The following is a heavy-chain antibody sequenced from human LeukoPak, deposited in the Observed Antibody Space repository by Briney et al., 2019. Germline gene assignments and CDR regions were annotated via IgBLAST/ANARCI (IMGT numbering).Heavy chain of an antibody. CDR2: IFPGDSET. V-gene: IGHV5-51*01. J-gene: IGHJ4*02. CDR3: ARFSAPFDF. Sequence: GESLEISCKASGYTFRSYWIGWVRQVPGKGLEWMGIIFPGDSETRYSPSFEGQVTISADESTNTAYLHWSSLGASDTAIYYCARFSAPFDFWGQGTLVTVSS. CDR1: GYTFRSYW. D-gene: IGHD6-13*01.